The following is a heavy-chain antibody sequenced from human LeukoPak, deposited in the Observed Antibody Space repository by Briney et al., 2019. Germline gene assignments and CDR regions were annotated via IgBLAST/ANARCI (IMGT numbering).Heavy chain of an antibody. CDR1: GFTFSSYW. Sequence: PGGSLRLSCAASGFTFSSYWMHWVRQAPGKGLVWVSRINSDGSSTSYADSVRGRFSIPRDNAKNTLYLQMNSLRAEDTAVYYRARHDYGDYIDYWGQGTLVTVSS. CDR3: ARHDYGDYIDY. CDR2: INSDGSST. D-gene: IGHD4-17*01. V-gene: IGHV3-74*01. J-gene: IGHJ4*02.